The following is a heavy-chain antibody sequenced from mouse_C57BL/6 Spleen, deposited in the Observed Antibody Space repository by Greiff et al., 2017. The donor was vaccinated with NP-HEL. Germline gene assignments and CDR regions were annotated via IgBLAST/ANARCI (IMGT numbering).Heavy chain of an antibody. CDR3: ARSGYYGSRGAMDY. V-gene: IGHV1-69*01. CDR2: IDPSDSYT. D-gene: IGHD1-1*01. CDR1: GYTFTSYW. J-gene: IGHJ4*01. Sequence: VQLQQSGAELVMPGASVKLSCKASGYTFTSYWMHWVKQRPGQGLEWIGEIDPSDSYTNYNQKFKGKSKLTVDKSYSTAYMQLSSLTTEDSAVYYCARSGYYGSRGAMDYWGQGTSVTVSS.